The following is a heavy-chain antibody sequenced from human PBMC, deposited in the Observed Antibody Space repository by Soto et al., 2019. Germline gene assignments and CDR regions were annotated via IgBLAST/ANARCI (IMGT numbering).Heavy chain of an antibody. CDR1: GFTFSSYS. J-gene: IGHJ4*02. V-gene: IGHV3-21*01. CDR2: ISSSSSYI. Sequence: PGGSLRLSCAASGFTFSSYSMNWVRQAPGKGLEWVSSISSSSSYIYYADSVKGRFTIPRDNAKNSLYLQMNSLRAEDTAVYYCGQAAAGNFDYWGQGTLVTVSS. D-gene: IGHD6-13*01. CDR3: GQAAAGNFDY.